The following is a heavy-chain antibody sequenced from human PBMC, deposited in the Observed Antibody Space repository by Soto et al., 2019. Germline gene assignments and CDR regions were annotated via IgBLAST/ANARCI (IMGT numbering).Heavy chain of an antibody. D-gene: IGHD2-8*01. V-gene: IGHV4-30-4*01. Sequence: QVQLQESGPGLAKPSQTLSLICTVSGGSLTTGDYYWTWIRQSPGEGLEWIGYISRSGNIFYNPSFTRRSTISLDTSKHQFSLKLNSVTAADTAVYYCGRGNDSVYFDDYWGQGTLVNVSS. J-gene: IGHJ4*02. CDR1: GGSLTTGDYY. CDR3: GRGNDSVYFDDY. CDR2: ISRSGNI.